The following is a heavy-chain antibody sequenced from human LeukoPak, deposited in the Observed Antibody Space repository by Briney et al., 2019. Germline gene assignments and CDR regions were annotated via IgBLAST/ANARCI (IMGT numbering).Heavy chain of an antibody. CDR3: AKDLRQSSTSHYRSQGGY. Sequence: GGSLRLSCAASGFTFSSYGMHWVRQAPGKGLEWVAFIRYDGSNKYYADSVKGRFTISRDNSKNTLYLQMNSLRAEDTAVYYCAKDLRQSSTSHYRSQGGYWGQGTLVTVSS. CDR2: IRYDGSNK. CDR1: GFTFSSYG. D-gene: IGHD2-2*02. J-gene: IGHJ4*02. V-gene: IGHV3-30*02.